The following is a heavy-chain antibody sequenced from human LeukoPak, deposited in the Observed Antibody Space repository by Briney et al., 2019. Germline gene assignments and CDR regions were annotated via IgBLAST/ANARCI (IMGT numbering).Heavy chain of an antibody. Sequence: PGGSLRPSCAASGFTFSIYGMHWVRQAPGKGLEWVAFIRYDGSNKYYADSVKGRFTISRDNSKNTLYLQMNSLRAEDTAVYYCAKKAVTANYYYYYMDVWGKGTTVTVSS. J-gene: IGHJ6*03. CDR2: IRYDGSNK. V-gene: IGHV3-30*02. CDR3: AKKAVTANYYYYYMDV. CDR1: GFTFSIYG. D-gene: IGHD4-11*01.